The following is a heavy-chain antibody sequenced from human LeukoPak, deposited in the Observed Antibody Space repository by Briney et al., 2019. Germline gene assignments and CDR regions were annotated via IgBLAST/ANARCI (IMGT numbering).Heavy chain of an antibody. CDR3: ATRHEYSYPY. J-gene: IGHJ4*02. Sequence: GGSLRLSCAASGFTFSSYAMSWVRQAPGKGLEYVSAIGGNGDTSYYADSVKGRFTISRDNSKNTVYLQMGSLRTKDMAVYYCATRHEYSYPYWGQGTPVTVSS. CDR2: IGGNGDTS. V-gene: IGHV3-64*02. CDR1: GFTFSSYA. D-gene: IGHD5-18*01.